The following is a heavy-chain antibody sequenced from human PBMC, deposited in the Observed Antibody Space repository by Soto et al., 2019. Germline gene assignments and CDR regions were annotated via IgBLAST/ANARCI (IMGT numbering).Heavy chain of an antibody. D-gene: IGHD3-3*01. J-gene: IGHJ6*02. V-gene: IGHV3-21*01. CDR3: ARDGRITIFGAGAYYGMDV. CDR2: ISSSSSYI. CDR1: GFTFSSYS. Sequence: GSLRLSCAASGFTFSSYSMNWVRQAPGKGLEWVSSISSSSSYIYYADSVKGRFTISRDNAKNSLYLQMNSLRAEDTAVYYCARDGRITIFGAGAYYGMDVWGQGTTVTVSS.